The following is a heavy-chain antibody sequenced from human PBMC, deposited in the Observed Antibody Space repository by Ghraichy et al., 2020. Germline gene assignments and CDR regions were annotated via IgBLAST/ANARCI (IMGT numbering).Heavy chain of an antibody. CDR2: IVHNEDT. CDR1: GGSFSGHY. CDR3: IRNGAYCLEY. D-gene: IGHD1-26*01. Sequence: SETLSLTCAVYGGSFSGHYWSWVRQPPGKGLEWIGQIVHNEDTNYNPSLKSRVTMSLDASKNQFSLKLDSVTAADTAVYYCIRNGAYCLEYWAQGTLVTVSS. V-gene: IGHV4-34*12. J-gene: IGHJ4*02.